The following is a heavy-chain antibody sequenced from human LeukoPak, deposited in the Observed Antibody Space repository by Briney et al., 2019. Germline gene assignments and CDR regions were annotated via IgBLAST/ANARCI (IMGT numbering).Heavy chain of an antibody. J-gene: IGHJ5*02. CDR2: INAGNGNT. CDR1: GYTFTSYA. Sequence: ASVKVSCKASGYTFTSYAMHWVRQAPGQRLEWMGWINAGNGNTKYSQKFQGRVTITRDTSASTAYMELSSLRSEDTAVYYCARSQNYYGSGARFDLWGQGTLVTVSS. CDR3: ARSQNYYGSGARFDL. D-gene: IGHD3-10*01. V-gene: IGHV1-3*01.